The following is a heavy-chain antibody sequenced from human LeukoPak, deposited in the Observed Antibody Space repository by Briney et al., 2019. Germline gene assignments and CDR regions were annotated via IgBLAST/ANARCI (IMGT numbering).Heavy chain of an antibody. CDR1: GFTLSRDW. CDR2: ISPDGSTT. Sequence: GGSLRLSCAASGFTLSRDWLHSVRQAPGQGLMWVSRISPDGSTTLYADSVKGRFTISRDNAKNTLYLQMNSLGAEDTAVYYCTTTLSSNRSNLCYYWGQGTLVTVSS. V-gene: IGHV3-74*03. D-gene: IGHD6-13*01. CDR3: TTTLSSNRSNLCYY. J-gene: IGHJ4*02.